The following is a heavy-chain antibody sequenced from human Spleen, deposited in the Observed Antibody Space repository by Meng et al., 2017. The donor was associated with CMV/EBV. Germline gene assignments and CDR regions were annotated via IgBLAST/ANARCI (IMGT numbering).Heavy chain of an antibody. V-gene: IGHV1-2*02. CDR2: INPNSGGT. Sequence: YYMHWVRQDPGQGLEWMGWINPNSGGTNYAQKFQGRVTMTRDTSISTAYMELSRLRSDDTAVYYCARIRLDYYDSSGYPFAAYYFDYWGQGTLVTVSS. J-gene: IGHJ4*02. CDR1: YY. CDR3: ARIRLDYYDSSGYPFAAYYFDY. D-gene: IGHD3-22*01.